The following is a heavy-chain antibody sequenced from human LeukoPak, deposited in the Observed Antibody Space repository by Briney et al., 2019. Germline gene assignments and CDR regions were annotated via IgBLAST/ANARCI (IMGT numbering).Heavy chain of an antibody. CDR1: GGPVSTADSY. D-gene: IGHD2/OR15-2a*01. CDR3: AREDPIIAFDAFDI. CDR2: VSYSGST. J-gene: IGHJ3*02. V-gene: IGHV4-31*03. Sequence: TSQTLSLTCIVSGGPVSTADSYWSWIRQYPTQGLEWIGYVSYSGSTYYNPSLKSRVTISVDTSKNQFSLKLTSMTAADTAVYYCAREDPIIAFDAFDIWGQGTMVTVSS.